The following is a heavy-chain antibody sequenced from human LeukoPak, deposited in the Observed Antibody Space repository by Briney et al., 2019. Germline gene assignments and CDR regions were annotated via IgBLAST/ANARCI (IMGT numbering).Heavy chain of an antibody. CDR1: GFTLSSYA. J-gene: IGHJ3*02. D-gene: IGHD1-1*01. CDR2: ISGSGGST. V-gene: IGHV3-23*01. Sequence: GRSLRLSCAASGFTLSSYATSSVRQTPREGLEWVSAISGSGGSTSYADSVKGRFTISRDNSKNTLYLKMNSLRAEDTAVYYCAKEQGGWNDPYDAFDIWGQGTMVTVSS. CDR3: AKEQGGWNDPYDAFDI.